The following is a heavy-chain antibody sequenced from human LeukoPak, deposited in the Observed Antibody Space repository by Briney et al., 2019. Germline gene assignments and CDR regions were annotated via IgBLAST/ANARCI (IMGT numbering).Heavy chain of an antibody. CDR3: ARGRRLGGDHYPIDF. D-gene: IGHD2-21*01. CDR2: IHSGGTT. CDR1: GFTVSTNY. V-gene: IGHV3-53*01. Sequence: PGGSLRLSCAASGFTVSTNYVSWVRQAPGKGLEWVSVIHSGGTTYYADSVKGRFTISRDNSKNTVYLQMNSLRAEDTAVYFCARGRRLGGDHYPIDFWGQGTLVTVSS. J-gene: IGHJ4*02.